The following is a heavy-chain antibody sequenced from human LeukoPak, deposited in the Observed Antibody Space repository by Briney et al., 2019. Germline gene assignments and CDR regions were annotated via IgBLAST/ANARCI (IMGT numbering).Heavy chain of an antibody. V-gene: IGHV3-48*01. CDR3: ATSNGHLDN. CDR2: ITGSSNTI. Sequence: GGSLRLSCAASGFSVSSSYMNWVRRASGKGLDWISYITGSSNTIYYADSVKGRFTISRDNAKNSLYLQMNSLRAEDTAVYYCATSNGHLDNWGQGTLVTVSS. J-gene: IGHJ4*02. CDR1: GFSVSSSY. D-gene: IGHD2/OR15-2a*01.